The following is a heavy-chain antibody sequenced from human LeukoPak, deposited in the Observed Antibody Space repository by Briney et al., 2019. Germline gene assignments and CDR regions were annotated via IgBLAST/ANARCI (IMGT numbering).Heavy chain of an antibody. CDR3: ARRSGLDFWSVFDI. J-gene: IGHJ3*02. V-gene: IGHV3-21*01. CDR2: ISSLSNHI. D-gene: IGHD3-3*01. Sequence: GGSLRLSCAASGFTFSDDFMNWVRQAPGKGLQWVSSISSLSNHIYYADSVKGRFTISRDNAKNSLYLQMNSLRAEDTAVYYCARRSGLDFWSVFDIWGQGTMVTVSS. CDR1: GFTFSDDF.